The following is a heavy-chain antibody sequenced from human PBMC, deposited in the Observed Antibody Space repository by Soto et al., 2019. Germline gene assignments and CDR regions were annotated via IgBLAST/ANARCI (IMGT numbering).Heavy chain of an antibody. Sequence: QVQLVQSGDEVKKPGASVKVSCKASGYTFTSYAMHWVRQAPGQRLEWMGWINAGNGNTKYSQKFQGRVTITRDTSASTAYMELSSLRSEDTAVYYWARDRITIFGYDYYYMDVWVKGTTVTVSS. V-gene: IGHV1-3*01. CDR3: ARDRITIFGYDYYYMDV. CDR1: GYTFTSYA. J-gene: IGHJ6*03. D-gene: IGHD3-3*01. CDR2: INAGNGNT.